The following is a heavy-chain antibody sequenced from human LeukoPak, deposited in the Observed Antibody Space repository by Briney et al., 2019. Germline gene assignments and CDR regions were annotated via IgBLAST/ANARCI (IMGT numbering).Heavy chain of an antibody. CDR3: AKAYSSDWYPTFDY. CDR1: GFTFSSYG. D-gene: IGHD6-19*01. J-gene: IGHJ4*02. CDR2: ISYAGTNK. V-gene: IGHV3-30*18. Sequence: GTSLRLSCAASGFTFSSYGMHWVRQAPDKGLDWVAVISYAGTNKYYADSVKGRFSISRDNSKNTVYLQMNSLRAEDTAVYYCAKAYSSDWYPTFDYWGQGILVTVSS.